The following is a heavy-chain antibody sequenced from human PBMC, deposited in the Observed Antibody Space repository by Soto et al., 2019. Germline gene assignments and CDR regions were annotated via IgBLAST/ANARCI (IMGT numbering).Heavy chain of an antibody. CDR2: INCDSGVT. CDR1: EYIFTAYY. J-gene: IGHJ5*01. CDR3: ARGDIVATISLDS. Sequence: ASVKVSCKASEYIFTAYYMQWVRQAPGQGLEWMGWINCDSGVTNYAQKFQGWVTMTRDTSISTAYMELNRLTSDDTAVYYCARGDIVATISLDSWG. V-gene: IGHV1-2*04. D-gene: IGHD5-12*01.